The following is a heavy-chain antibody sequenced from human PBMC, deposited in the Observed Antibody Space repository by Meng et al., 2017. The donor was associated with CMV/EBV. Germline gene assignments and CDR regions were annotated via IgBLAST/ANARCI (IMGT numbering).Heavy chain of an antibody. V-gene: IGHV3-11*01. Sequence: GGFLRLSCVGSGFIFSAYYMSWIRQAPGKGLEIVSDISSSGASIYYADSVEGRFTISRDNARNSLYLQMNTLRAEDTAVYYCARDETATQSERSAYSPDAFDIWGQGTMVTVSS. CDR3: ARDETATQSERSAYSPDAFDI. D-gene: IGHD3-22*01. CDR2: ISSSGASI. J-gene: IGHJ3*02. CDR1: GFIFSAYY.